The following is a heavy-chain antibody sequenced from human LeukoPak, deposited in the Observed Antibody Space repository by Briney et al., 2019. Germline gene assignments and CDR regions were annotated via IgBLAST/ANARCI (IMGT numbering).Heavy chain of an antibody. J-gene: IGHJ4*02. CDR3: ARGEDYYES. D-gene: IGHD1-26*01. V-gene: IGHV3-7*01. CDR2: IKEDGSEE. Sequence: GGSLRLPCAASGFSFKNYWMSWVRQAPGKGLEWVANIKEDGSEEYYVDSVKGRFSISRDDAKSSLYLQMNSLRAEDTAVYYCARGEDYYESWGQGTLVIVSS. CDR1: GFSFKNYW.